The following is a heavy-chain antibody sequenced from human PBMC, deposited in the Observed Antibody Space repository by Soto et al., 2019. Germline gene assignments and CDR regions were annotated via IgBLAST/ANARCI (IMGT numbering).Heavy chain of an antibody. V-gene: IGHV3-48*03. J-gene: IGHJ4*02. CDR1: EFTFSSYE. CDR3: VRFGGAAAGPGDY. CDR2: ISSSGTTI. D-gene: IGHD6-13*01. Sequence: PGGSLRLSCVASEFTFSSYEMNGVRQAPGKGLEWDSYISSSGTTIYYTDSVKGRFTISRDNAKKSLYLQMNSLRAEDTAVYYCVRFGGAAAGPGDYWGQGTLVTVSS.